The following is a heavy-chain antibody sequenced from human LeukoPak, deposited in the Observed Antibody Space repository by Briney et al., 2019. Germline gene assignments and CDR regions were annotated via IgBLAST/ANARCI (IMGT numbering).Heavy chain of an antibody. CDR1: GGSISSSSYY. CDR2: IYYSGST. CDR3: ATLTTRPNWFDP. D-gene: IGHD4-11*01. V-gene: IGHV4-39*01. Sequence: SETLSLTCTVSGGSISSSSYYWGWIRQPPGKGLEWIGSIYYSGSTYCNPSLKSRVTISVDKSKNQFSLKLSSVTAADTAVYYCATLTTRPNWFDPWGQGTLVTVSS. J-gene: IGHJ5*02.